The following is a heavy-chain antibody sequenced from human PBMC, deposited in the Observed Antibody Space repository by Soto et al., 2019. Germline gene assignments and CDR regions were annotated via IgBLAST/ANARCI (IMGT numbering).Heavy chain of an antibody. D-gene: IGHD2-2*02. Sequence: PSETLSLTCTVSGGSISSYYWSWIRQPPGKGLEWIGYTYYSGSTNYNPSLKSRVTISVDTSKNQFSLKLSSVTAADTAVYYCARATGIHCSSTSCYSYYGMDVWGQGTTVTVSS. J-gene: IGHJ6*02. CDR1: GGSISSYY. CDR3: ARATGIHCSSTSCYSYYGMDV. V-gene: IGHV4-59*01. CDR2: TYYSGST.